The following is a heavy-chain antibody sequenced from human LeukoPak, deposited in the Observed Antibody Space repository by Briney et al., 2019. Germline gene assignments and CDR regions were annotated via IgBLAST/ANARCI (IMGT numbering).Heavy chain of an antibody. CDR3: AREPGIAVAGAYYYYGMDV. CDR2: IIPIFGTA. Sequence: SVKVSCKASGGTFSSYAISWVRQAPGQGLEWMGGIIPIFGTANYAQKFQGRVTITADESTSTAYMELSSLRSEDTAVYYCAREPGIAVAGAYYYYGMDVWGQGPRSPSP. D-gene: IGHD6-19*01. CDR1: GGTFSSYA. V-gene: IGHV1-69*13. J-gene: IGHJ6*02.